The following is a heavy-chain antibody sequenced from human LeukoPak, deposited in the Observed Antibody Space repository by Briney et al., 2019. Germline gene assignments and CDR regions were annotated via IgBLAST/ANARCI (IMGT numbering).Heavy chain of an antibody. CDR3: AREDRTSPCWFDP. J-gene: IGHJ5*02. CDR1: GASISSGDYY. V-gene: IGHV4-30-4*01. D-gene: IGHD2-2*01. CDR2: IYYSGTT. Sequence: SETLSLTCTVSGASISSGDYYWSWIRQPPGKGLEWIGYIYYSGTTNYNPSLKTRVTISVDTSKNQFSLKLSSVTAADTAVYYCAREDRTSPCWFDPWGQGTLVTVSS.